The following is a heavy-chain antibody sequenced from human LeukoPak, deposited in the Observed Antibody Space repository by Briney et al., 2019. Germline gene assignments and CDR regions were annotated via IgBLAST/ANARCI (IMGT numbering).Heavy chain of an antibody. D-gene: IGHD1-26*01. CDR3: ARERRSGSPTAFDY. J-gene: IGHJ4*02. CDR1: GFTFSSYS. Sequence: GGSLRLSCAASGFTFSSYSMNWVRQAPGKGLEWVSSISSSSSYIYYADSVKGRFTISRDNAKNSLYLQMNSLRAEDTAVYYCARERRSGSPTAFDYWGQGTLVTVSS. CDR2: ISSSSSYI. V-gene: IGHV3-21*01.